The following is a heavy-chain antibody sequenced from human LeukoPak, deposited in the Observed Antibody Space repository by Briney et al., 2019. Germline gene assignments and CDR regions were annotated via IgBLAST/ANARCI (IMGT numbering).Heavy chain of an antibody. D-gene: IGHD6-6*01. CDR3: ARGGVGFSSSSGY. J-gene: IGHJ4*02. V-gene: IGHV1-8*02. CDR2: RNPNSGNT. Sequence: ASVKVSCKASGYTFTSYDINWVRQATGQGLEWMGLRNPNSGNTGYAHTVQGRVTMTRNNSISTAYMELSSLRSEDTAVYYCARGGVGFSSSSGYWGQGTLVTVSS. CDR1: GYTFTSYD.